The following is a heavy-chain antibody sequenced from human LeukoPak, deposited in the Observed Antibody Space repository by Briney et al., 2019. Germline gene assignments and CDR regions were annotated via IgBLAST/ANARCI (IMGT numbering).Heavy chain of an antibody. CDR3: ARQKKELWFGELFDYGSYYYYMDV. J-gene: IGHJ6*03. Sequence: PSETLSLTCTVSGGSSSSSSYYWGWIRQPPGKGLEWIGSIYYSGSTYYNPSLKSRVTISVDTSKNKFSLKLSSVTAADTAVYYCARQKKELWFGELFDYGSYYYYMDVWGKGTTVTISS. D-gene: IGHD3-10*01. CDR2: IYYSGST. V-gene: IGHV4-39*01. CDR1: GGSSSSSSYY.